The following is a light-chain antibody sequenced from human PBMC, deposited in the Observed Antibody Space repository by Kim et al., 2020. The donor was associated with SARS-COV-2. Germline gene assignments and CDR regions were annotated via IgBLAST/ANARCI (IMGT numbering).Light chain of an antibody. J-gene: IGKJ1*01. CDR1: QSVTSSC. CDR2: GAS. Sequence: GSLSLTQGETAARSCRAIQSVTSSCLAWYQQKPAQAPRLLINGASSAATGIPDRFRGSESGTDFAPAISRLVPEDFAVYCCQQWTFGQGTKVDIK. CDR3: QQWT. V-gene: IGKV3-20*01.